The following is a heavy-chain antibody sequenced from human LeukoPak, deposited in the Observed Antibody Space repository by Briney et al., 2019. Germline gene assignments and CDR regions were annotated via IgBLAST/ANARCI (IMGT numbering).Heavy chain of an antibody. Sequence: GRSLRLSCAASGFTFSSYGMHWVRQAPGKGLEWVAVIWYDGSNKYCADSVKGRFTISRDNSKNTLYLQMNSLRAEDTAVYYCARGINGVPDYWGQGTLVTVSS. CDR3: ARGINGVPDY. V-gene: IGHV3-33*01. D-gene: IGHD2-8*01. J-gene: IGHJ4*02. CDR2: IWYDGSNK. CDR1: GFTFSSYG.